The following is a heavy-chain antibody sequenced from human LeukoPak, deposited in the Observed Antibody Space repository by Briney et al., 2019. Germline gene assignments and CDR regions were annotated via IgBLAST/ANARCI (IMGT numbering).Heavy chain of an antibody. CDR3: TTLSYYYYYYMDV. CDR2: IKSKTDGGTT. J-gene: IGHJ6*03. V-gene: IGHV3-15*01. Sequence: GGSLRLSCAASVFTFSTAWMSWVRQAPGKGLEWVGRIKSKTDGGTTDYAAPVKGRFTISRDDSKNTLYLQMNSLKTEATAVYYCTTLSYYYYYYMDVWGKGTTVTVSS. CDR1: VFTFSTAW.